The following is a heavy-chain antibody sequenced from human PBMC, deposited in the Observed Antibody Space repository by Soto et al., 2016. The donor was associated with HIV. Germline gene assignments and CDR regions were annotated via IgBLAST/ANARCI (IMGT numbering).Heavy chain of an antibody. CDR3: ARGSVLSAFDI. Sequence: QVQLVQSGAEVKKPGASVKVSCKTSGYNFIRYGFAWVRQAPGQGLEWMGVIIPMFDTTNYAQNFQGRVTITADESTSTAYMELNSLTFDDTAVYYCARGSVLSAFDIWGQGTLVIVSS. V-gene: IGHV1-69*13. CDR2: IIPMFDTT. CDR1: GYNFIRYG. J-gene: IGHJ3*02.